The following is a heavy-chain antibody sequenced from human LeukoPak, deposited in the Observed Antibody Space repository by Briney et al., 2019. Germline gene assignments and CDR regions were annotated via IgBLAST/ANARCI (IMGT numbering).Heavy chain of an antibody. Sequence: PSETLSLTCTVSGDSISSSGYYWGWIRQPPGKGLEWIGIINFRGTTYYNPSLMSRVTISVDTSKNQFPLKLPSVTAADTALYYCARFRGVVSSSLLDFWGQGTLVIVSS. CDR1: GDSISSSGYY. J-gene: IGHJ4*02. V-gene: IGHV4-39*01. CDR3: ARFRGVVSSSLLDF. CDR2: INFRGTT. D-gene: IGHD3-10*01.